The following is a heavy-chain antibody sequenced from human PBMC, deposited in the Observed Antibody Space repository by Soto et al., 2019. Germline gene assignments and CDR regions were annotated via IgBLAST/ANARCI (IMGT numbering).Heavy chain of an antibody. Sequence: VGSLRLSCAASGFTFSTYEMNWVRQAPGKGLEWVSYISGSGSSIYYADSVKGRFTISRDNAKNSLYLQMNGLRAEDTAVYYCARESDYDTFDNWGQGTLVTVSS. CDR1: GFTFSTYE. CDR3: ARESDYDTFDN. V-gene: IGHV3-48*03. D-gene: IGHD3-9*01. J-gene: IGHJ4*02. CDR2: ISGSGSSI.